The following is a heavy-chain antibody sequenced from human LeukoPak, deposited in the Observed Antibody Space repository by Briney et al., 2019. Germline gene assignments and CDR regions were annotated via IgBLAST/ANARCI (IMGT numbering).Heavy chain of an antibody. CDR1: GFTFEDYG. Sequence: GGSLRPSCAASGFTFEDYGMSWVRHAPGKGLEWVSGINWNGGSTGYADSVKGRFTISRDNAKNSLYLQMNSLRAEDTALYYCARAEGNYYDSSTGDYWGQGTLVTVSS. V-gene: IGHV3-20*04. J-gene: IGHJ4*02. D-gene: IGHD3-22*01. CDR3: ARAEGNYYDSSTGDY. CDR2: INWNGGST.